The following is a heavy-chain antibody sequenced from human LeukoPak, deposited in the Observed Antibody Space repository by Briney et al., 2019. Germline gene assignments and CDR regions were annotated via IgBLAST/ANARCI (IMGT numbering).Heavy chain of an antibody. V-gene: IGHV4-34*01. CDR3: ARQISRSGRFNYYFDY. Sequence: SETLSLTCTVSGGSISIYYWSWIRQPPGKGLEWIGEINHSGSTNYNPSLKSRVTISVDTSKNQFSLNLGSVTAADTAVYYCARQISRSGRFNYYFDYWGQGTLVTVSS. CDR2: INHSGST. CDR1: GGSISIYY. D-gene: IGHD3-10*01. J-gene: IGHJ4*02.